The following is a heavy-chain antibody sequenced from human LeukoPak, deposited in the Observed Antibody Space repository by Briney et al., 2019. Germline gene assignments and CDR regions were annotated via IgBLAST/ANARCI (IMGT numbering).Heavy chain of an antibody. CDR2: IYYSGST. CDR1: GGSISSYY. J-gene: IGHJ4*02. CDR3: ARDSHYDSSGYFDY. V-gene: IGHV4-59*12. D-gene: IGHD3-22*01. Sequence: PSETLSLTCTVSGGSISSYYWSWIRQPPGKGLEWIGYIYYSGSTNYNPSLKSRVTISVDTSKNQFSLKLSSVTAADTAVYYCARDSHYDSSGYFDYWGQGTLVTVSS.